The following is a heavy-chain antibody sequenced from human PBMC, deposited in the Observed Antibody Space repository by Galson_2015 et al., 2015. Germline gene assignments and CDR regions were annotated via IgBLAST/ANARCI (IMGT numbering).Heavy chain of an antibody. J-gene: IGHJ4*02. Sequence: ETLSLTCAVYGGSFSGYYWSWIRQPPGKGLEWIGEINHSGSTNYNPSLKSRVTISVDTSKNQFSLKLSSVTAADTAVYYCASVYYDSSGYHDEKIYYFDYWGQGTLVTVSS. CDR3: ASVYYDSSGYHDEKIYYFDY. CDR1: GGSFSGYY. D-gene: IGHD3-22*01. V-gene: IGHV4-34*01. CDR2: INHSGST.